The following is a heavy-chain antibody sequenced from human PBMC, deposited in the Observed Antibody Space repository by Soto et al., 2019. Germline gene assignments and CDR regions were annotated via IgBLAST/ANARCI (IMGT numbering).Heavy chain of an antibody. V-gene: IGHV3-74*01. Sequence: WGSLRLSCGASGFTFSSYWMHWVRQAPGKGLVWVSRINSDGSSTDYADSVKGRFTISRDNAKDTLFLQMNSLRAEDTAVYYCARNQYMTTVSSFGNWGQGAMVTVYS. CDR3: ARNQYMTTVSSFGN. CDR2: INSDGSST. D-gene: IGHD4-4*01. J-gene: IGHJ4*02. CDR1: GFTFSSYW.